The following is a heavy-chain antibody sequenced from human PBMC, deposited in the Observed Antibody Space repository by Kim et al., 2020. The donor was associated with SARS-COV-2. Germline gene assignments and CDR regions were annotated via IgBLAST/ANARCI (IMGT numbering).Heavy chain of an antibody. V-gene: IGHV4-59*08. CDR1: GGSISSYY. CDR3: ARRNGVGEMATIYWFDP. J-gene: IGHJ5*02. D-gene: IGHD5-12*01. Sequence: SETLSLTCTVSGGSISSYYWSWIRQPPGKGLEWIGYIYYSGSTNYNPSLKSRVTISVDTSKNQFSLKLSSVTAADTAVYYCARRNGVGEMATIYWFDPWGQGTLVTVSS. CDR2: IYYSGST.